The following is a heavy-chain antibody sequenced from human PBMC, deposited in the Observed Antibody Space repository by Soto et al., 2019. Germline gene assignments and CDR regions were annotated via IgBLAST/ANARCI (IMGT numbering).Heavy chain of an antibody. D-gene: IGHD3-3*01. CDR1: GASISNNNW. V-gene: IGHV4-4*02. CDR2: IYHTGST. J-gene: IGHJ6*02. Sequence: SETLSLTCAVSGASISNNNWWSWVRQPPGKGLEWIGEIYHTGSTNYNPSLKSRVTISVDKSKNQFSLKLSSVTAADTAVYYCVGPRFLEWPYYYYAMDVWGQGTTVT. CDR3: VGPRFLEWPYYYYAMDV.